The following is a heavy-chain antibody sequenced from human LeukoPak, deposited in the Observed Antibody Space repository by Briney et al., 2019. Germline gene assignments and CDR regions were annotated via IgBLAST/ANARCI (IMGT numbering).Heavy chain of an antibody. CDR1: GGSISSSSYY. J-gene: IGHJ6*03. V-gene: IGHV4-39*07. CDR2: IYYSGST. CDR3: ASLTDYGDYVEDYYMDV. D-gene: IGHD4-17*01. Sequence: PSETLSLTCTVSGGSISSSSYYWGWIRQPPGKGLEWIGSIYYSGSTYYNPSLKSRVTISVDTSKNQFSLKLSSVTAADTAVYYCASLTDYGDYVEDYYMDVWGKGTTVTVSS.